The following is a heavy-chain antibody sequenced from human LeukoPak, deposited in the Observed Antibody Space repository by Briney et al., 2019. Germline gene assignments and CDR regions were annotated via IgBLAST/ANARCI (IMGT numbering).Heavy chain of an antibody. CDR3: ARHGGYSSGVDY. CDR2: MNPNSGNT. Sequence: ASVKVSCKASGYTFTSYDINWVRQGTGQGLEWMGWMNPNSGNTGYAQKFQGRVTITRNTSISTAYMELSSLRSEDTAVYYCARHGGYSSGVDYWGQGTLVTVSS. CDR1: GYTFTSYD. V-gene: IGHV1-8*03. J-gene: IGHJ4*02. D-gene: IGHD5-18*01.